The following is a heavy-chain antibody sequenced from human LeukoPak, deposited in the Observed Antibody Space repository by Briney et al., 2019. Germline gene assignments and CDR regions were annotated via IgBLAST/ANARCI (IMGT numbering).Heavy chain of an antibody. J-gene: IGHJ5*01. CDR3: ARLVWLGESPGSWFDS. D-gene: IGHD3-10*01. CDR1: GGSITSHF. V-gene: IGHV4-59*11. Sequence: SETLSLTCSVSGGSITSHFWSWIRQPPGKGLEWIGYIHYSGSTNYNPSLKSRVTISPDTSKDQLFLKLNSVTAADTAVYYCARLVWLGESPGSWFDSWGQGTLVTVSS. CDR2: IHYSGST.